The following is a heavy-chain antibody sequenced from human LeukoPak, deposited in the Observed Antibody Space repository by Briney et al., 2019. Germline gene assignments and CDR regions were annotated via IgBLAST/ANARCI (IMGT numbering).Heavy chain of an antibody. CDR3: ARRDCSSFSCYSFDY. CDR2: ISYIGST. D-gene: IGHD2-2*01. V-gene: IGHV4-59*11. Sequence: SETLSLTCAVSDDSFSSHYWTWIRQPPGKGLEWIGYISYIGSTNYNPSLKSRVTISIDTSRNQFSLRLSSVTAADTAVYYCARRDCSSFSCYSFDYWGQGILVTVSS. CDR1: DDSFSSHY. J-gene: IGHJ4*02.